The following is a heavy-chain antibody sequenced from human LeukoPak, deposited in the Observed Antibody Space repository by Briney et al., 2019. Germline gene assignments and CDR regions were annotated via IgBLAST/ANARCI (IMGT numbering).Heavy chain of an antibody. J-gene: IGHJ4*02. CDR1: GGSISSGLYS. Sequence: SQTLSLTCDVSGGSISSGLYSWGWIRQPPGKGLEWIGSMYYSGSTYYNPSLKSRVTISVDTSKNQFSLKVSSVTAADTAVYYCARHDRWKYSHFDYWGQGTLVTVSS. V-gene: IGHV4-30-2*03. CDR2: MYYSGST. CDR3: ARHDRWKYSHFDY. D-gene: IGHD1-7*01.